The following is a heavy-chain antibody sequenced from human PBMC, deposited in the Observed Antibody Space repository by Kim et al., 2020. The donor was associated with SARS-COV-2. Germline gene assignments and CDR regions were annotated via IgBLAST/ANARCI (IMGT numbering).Heavy chain of an antibody. J-gene: IGHJ6*04. V-gene: IGHV3-33*06. CDR1: GFTFSSYG. D-gene: IGHD3-10*01. CDR3: AKGQYYYGSGSYYNHGYYYYGMGV. CDR2: IWYDGSNK. Sequence: GGSLRLSCAASGFTFSSYGMHWVRQAPGKGLEWVAVIWYDGSNKYYADSVKGRFTISRDNSKNTLYLQMNSLRAEDTAVYYCAKGQYYYGSGSYYNHGYYYYGMGVWGEGTTVTVSS.